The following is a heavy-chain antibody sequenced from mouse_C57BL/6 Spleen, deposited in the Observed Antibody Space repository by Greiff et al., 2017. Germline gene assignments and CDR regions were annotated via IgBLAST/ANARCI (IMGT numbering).Heavy chain of an antibody. CDR1: GYTFTSFG. CDR3: AREGYDDDCDY. D-gene: IGHD2-4*01. CDR2: IYPRSGNT. Sequence: VQLQQSGAELARPGASVKLFCKASGYTFTSFGISWVKPRTGQGLEWIGDIYPRSGNTFYNEKFKGKATLTSDKSSSTAYMELRSLTSDDSAVYFCAREGYDDDCDYWGQGTTRTVSS. J-gene: IGHJ2*01. V-gene: IGHV1-81*01.